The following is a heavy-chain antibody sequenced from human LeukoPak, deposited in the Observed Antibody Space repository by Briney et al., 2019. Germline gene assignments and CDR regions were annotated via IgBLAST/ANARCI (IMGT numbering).Heavy chain of an antibody. Sequence: PGGSLRLSCAASGLTFSSYAMSWVRQAPGQGLEWVSAISGTGVNTYYADSVKGRFTISRDNSKNTLYLQINSLRAEDTAVYYCAKDRAVVATIPLDYWGQGTLVTVSS. J-gene: IGHJ4*02. CDR1: GLTFSSYA. CDR3: AKDRAVVATIPLDY. D-gene: IGHD5-12*01. CDR2: ISGTGVNT. V-gene: IGHV3-23*01.